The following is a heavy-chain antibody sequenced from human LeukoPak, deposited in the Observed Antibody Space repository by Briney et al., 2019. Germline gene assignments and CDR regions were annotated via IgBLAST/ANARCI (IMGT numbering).Heavy chain of an antibody. CDR1: GYTFTSYD. CDR3: ARGPGEGSSWYINWFDP. D-gene: IGHD6-13*01. J-gene: IGHJ5*02. Sequence: ASVKVSCKASGYTFTSYDINWVRQATGQGLEWMGWMNPNSGNTGYAQKFQGRVTMTRNTSISTAYMELSSLRSEDTAVYYCARGPGEGSSWYINWFDPWGQGTLVTVFS. V-gene: IGHV1-8*01. CDR2: MNPNSGNT.